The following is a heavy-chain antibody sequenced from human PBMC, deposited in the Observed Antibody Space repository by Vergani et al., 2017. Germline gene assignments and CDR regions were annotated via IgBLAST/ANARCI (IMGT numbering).Heavy chain of an antibody. V-gene: IGHV1-18*01. J-gene: IGHJ3*02. CDR1: GYTFTSYG. Sequence: QVQLVQSGAEVKKPGASVKVSCKASGYTFTSYGISWVRQAPGQGLEWMGWISAYNGNTNYAQKLQGRVTMTTDTSTSTAYMELRSLRSDDTAVYYCARGLGAYYGSGSYYTPYDAFDIWGQGTRVTVSS. CDR3: ARGLGAYYGSGSYYTPYDAFDI. CDR2: ISAYNGNT. D-gene: IGHD3-10*01.